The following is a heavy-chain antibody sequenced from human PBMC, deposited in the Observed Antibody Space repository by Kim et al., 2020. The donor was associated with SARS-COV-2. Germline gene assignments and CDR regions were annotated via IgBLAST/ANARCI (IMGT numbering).Heavy chain of an antibody. J-gene: IGHJ5*02. CDR1: GGSISSSSYY. Sequence: SETLSLTCTVSGGSISSSSYYWGWIRQPPGKGLEWIGSIYYSGSTYYNPSLKSRVTISVDTSKNQFSLKLSSVTAADTAVYYCAREIRVKAQLNWFDPWGQGTLVTVSS. CDR3: AREIRVKAQLNWFDP. D-gene: IGHD2-2*01. V-gene: IGHV4-39*07. CDR2: IYYSGST.